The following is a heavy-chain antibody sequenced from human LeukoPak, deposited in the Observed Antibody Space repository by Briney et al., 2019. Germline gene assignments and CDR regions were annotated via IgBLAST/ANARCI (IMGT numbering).Heavy chain of an antibody. CDR2: ISSSSSYI. V-gene: IGHV3-21*01. D-gene: IGHD6-13*01. CDR1: GFTFSSYS. J-gene: IGHJ4*02. Sequence: GGSLRLSCAASGFTFSSYSMNWVRQAPGKGLEWVSSISSSSSYIYYADSVKGRFTISRDNAKNSLYLQMNSLRAEDTAVYYCARLLTPESYSSSWPPFDYRGQGTLVTVPS. CDR3: ARLLTPESYSSSWPPFDY.